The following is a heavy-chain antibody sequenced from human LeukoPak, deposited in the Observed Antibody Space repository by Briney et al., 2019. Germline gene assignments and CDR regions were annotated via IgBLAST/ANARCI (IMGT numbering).Heavy chain of an antibody. CDR3: ARPLSDGSYSSYYFDY. D-gene: IGHD1-26*01. CDR1: GGSISSSSYY. V-gene: IGHV4-39*01. J-gene: IGHJ4*02. CDR2: IYYSGST. Sequence: PSETLSLTCTVSGGSISSSSYYWGWIRQPPGKGLEWIGSIYYSGSTYYNPSLKSRVTISVGTSKNQFSLKLSSVTAADTAVYYCARPLSDGSYSSYYFDYWGQGTLVTVSS.